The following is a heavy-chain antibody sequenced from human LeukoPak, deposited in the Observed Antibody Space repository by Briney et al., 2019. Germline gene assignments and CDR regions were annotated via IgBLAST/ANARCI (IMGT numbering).Heavy chain of an antibody. CDR3: ARNEYSGSLDY. V-gene: IGHV3-53*01. D-gene: IGHD1-26*01. CDR1: WFTVSSKY. CDR2: IYSGGST. Sequence: GGSLRLSCAASWFTVSSKYMSWLRQAPGKGLEWVSVIYSGGSTYYADSVKGRFTISRDNSKNTLYLKMNSLRAEDTAVYYCARNEYSGSLDYWGQGTLVTVSS. J-gene: IGHJ4*02.